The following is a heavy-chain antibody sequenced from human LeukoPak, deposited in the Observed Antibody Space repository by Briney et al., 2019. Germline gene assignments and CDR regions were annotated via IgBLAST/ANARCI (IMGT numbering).Heavy chain of an antibody. CDR2: IWYDGSNK. CDR3: ARSPNSSGWYLDY. Sequence: PGGSLRLSCAASGFTFSSYGMHWVRQAPGKGLEWVAVIWYDGSNKYYADSVKGRFTISRDKSKNTLYLQMNSLRAEDTAVYYCARSPNSSGWYLDYWGQGTLVTVSS. CDR1: GFTFSSYG. V-gene: IGHV3-33*01. J-gene: IGHJ4*02. D-gene: IGHD6-19*01.